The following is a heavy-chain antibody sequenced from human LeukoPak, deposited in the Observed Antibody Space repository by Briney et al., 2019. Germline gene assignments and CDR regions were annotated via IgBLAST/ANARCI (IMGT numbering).Heavy chain of an antibody. J-gene: IGHJ4*02. CDR3: SAIAVTGGGGY. Sequence: GGSLRLSRAAYTFNFSNNAMLWVRQAPGKGLEYVSGISTNGGSTYYANSVKGRFTISRDNSKNTLYLQMGSLRVEDPSMYYCSAIAVTGGGGYWGQGTLVTVSS. D-gene: IGHD6-13*01. CDR1: TFNFSNNA. V-gene: IGHV3-64*01. CDR2: ISTNGGST.